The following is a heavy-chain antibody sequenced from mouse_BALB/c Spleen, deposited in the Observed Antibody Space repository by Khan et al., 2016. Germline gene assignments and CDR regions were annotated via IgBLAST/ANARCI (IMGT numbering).Heavy chain of an antibody. J-gene: IGHJ2*01. D-gene: IGHD4-1*02. CDR1: GYSITSDYA. Sequence: EVQLQESGPGLVKPSQSLSLTCTVTGYSITSDYAWNWIRQFPGNKLEWMGYISYSGSTSYNPSLKSRISITRDTSKNQFFLQLNSVTTEDTATYYCARRATGIYFDYWGQGTTLTVSS. CDR3: ARRATGIYFDY. CDR2: ISYSGST. V-gene: IGHV3-2*02.